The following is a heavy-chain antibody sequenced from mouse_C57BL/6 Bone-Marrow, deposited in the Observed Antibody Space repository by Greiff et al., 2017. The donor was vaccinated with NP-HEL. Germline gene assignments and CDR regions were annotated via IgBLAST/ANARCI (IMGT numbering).Heavy chain of an antibody. CDR1: GFTFSSYG. V-gene: IGHV5-6*01. Sequence: EVQLVESGGDLVKPGGSLKFSCAASGFTFSSYGMPWVRQTPDKSLEWVATISSGGSYTNYPDSVKGRTTITRDNAKNTPYLQMSSLKSEDTAMYYCARHLYCCGGGYEFAYWGQGTLVTVSA. D-gene: IGHD1-1*01. J-gene: IGHJ3*01. CDR3: ARHLYCCGGGYEFAY. CDR2: ISSGGSYT.